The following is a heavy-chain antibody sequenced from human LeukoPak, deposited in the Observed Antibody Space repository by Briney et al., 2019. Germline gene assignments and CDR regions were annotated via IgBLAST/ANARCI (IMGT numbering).Heavy chain of an antibody. CDR3: ARGRGVGILYIPYYFDY. V-gene: IGHV1-2*02. CDR1: GYTFTGYY. J-gene: IGHJ4*02. CDR2: INPNSGGT. Sequence: ASVKVSCKASGYTFTGYYMHWVRQAPGQGLEWMGWINPNSGGTNYAQKFQGRVTMTRDTSISTAYMELSRLRSDDTAVYYCARGRGVGILYIPYYFDYWGQGTLVTVSS. D-gene: IGHD2-8*01.